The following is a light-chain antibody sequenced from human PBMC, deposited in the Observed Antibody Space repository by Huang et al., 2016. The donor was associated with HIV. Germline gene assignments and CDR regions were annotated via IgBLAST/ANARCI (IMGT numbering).Light chain of an antibody. Sequence: IQLTQSPSSLSASVGDRVTITCRASQDISSYLAWYQQKPGKAPKLLIFAAPTLQSGVPSRFSGSGSGTDFTLTISSLQPEDFSTYYCQQSRTFGGGTKVDIK. V-gene: IGKV1-9*01. J-gene: IGKJ4*01. CDR3: QQSRT. CDR2: AAP. CDR1: QDISSY.